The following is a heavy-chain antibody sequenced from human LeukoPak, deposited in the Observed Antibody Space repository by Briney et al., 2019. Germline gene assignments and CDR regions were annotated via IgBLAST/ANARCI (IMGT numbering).Heavy chain of an antibody. CDR1: GYSFTSYW. V-gene: IGHV5-51*01. D-gene: IGHD3-10*01. Sequence: AGESLKISCKGSGYSFTSYWIGWVRQMPGKGLEWMGIIYPGDSDTRYSPSFQGQVTISADKSISTAYLQWSSLKASDTAMYYCARTVYGSGSYGGDDAFDIWGQGTMVTVSS. CDR3: ARTVYGSGSYGGDDAFDI. J-gene: IGHJ3*02. CDR2: IYPGDSDT.